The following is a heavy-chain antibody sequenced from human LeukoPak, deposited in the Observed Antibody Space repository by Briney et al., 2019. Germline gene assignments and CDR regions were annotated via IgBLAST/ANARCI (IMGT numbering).Heavy chain of an antibody. CDR3: ARDYHVGGYSYNDAFDI. Sequence: GGSLRLSCTASGFTFSSYSMNWVRQAPGKGLEWVSSISSSSSHIYYADSVKGRFTISRDNAKNSLFLQMNSLRAEDTAVYFCARDYHVGGYSYNDAFDIWGQGTMVTVSS. D-gene: IGHD5-18*01. CDR2: ISSSSSHI. J-gene: IGHJ3*02. CDR1: GFTFSSYS. V-gene: IGHV3-21*01.